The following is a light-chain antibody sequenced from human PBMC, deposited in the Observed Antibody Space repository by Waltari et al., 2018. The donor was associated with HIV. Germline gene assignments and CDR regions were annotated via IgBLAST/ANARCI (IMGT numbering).Light chain of an antibody. CDR2: NYN. J-gene: IGLJ3*02. CDR1: RSNIGADYS. V-gene: IGLV1-40*01. CDR3: QSYDSTLSASV. Sequence: QSVLTQPPSVSGAPGQRVTLSCTGTRSNIGADYSVHWYQQFPGSAPRLLIYNYNTRPSGFPDRFSGSKSGTSASLAITGLQADDDAVYYCQSYDSTLSASVFGGGTELTVL.